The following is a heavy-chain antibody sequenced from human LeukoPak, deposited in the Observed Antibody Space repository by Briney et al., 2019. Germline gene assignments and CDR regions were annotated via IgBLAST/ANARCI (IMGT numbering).Heavy chain of an antibody. CDR2: INSDGSRT. J-gene: IGHJ4*02. V-gene: IGHV3-74*01. D-gene: IGHD3-3*01. Sequence: VPGKGLVWVSRINSDGSRTSYADSVKGRFTISRDNAKNSLYLQMNSLRAEDTAVYYCARTPASYDFWSGYYVPREYYFDYWGQGTLVTVAS. CDR3: ARTPASYDFWSGYYVPREYYFDY.